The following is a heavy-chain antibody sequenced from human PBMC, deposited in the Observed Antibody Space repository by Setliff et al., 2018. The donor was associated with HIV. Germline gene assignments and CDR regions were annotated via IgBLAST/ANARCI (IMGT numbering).Heavy chain of an antibody. J-gene: IGHJ4*02. D-gene: IGHD3-22*01. CDR1: GFTFGDYA. CDR2: IRSKAYGGTT. V-gene: IGHV3-49*04. CDR3: TRVSSALDY. Sequence: GGSLTLSCTASGFTFGDYAMSWVRQAPGKGLEWVGFIRSKAYGGTTEYAASVKGRFTISRDDSKSIAYLQMNSLKTEDTAVYYCTRVSSALDYWGQGTLVTVSS.